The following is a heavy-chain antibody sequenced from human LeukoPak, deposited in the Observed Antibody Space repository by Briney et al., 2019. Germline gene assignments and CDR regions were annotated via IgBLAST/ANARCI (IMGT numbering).Heavy chain of an antibody. CDR2: IYYSGNT. D-gene: IGHD2-2*03. V-gene: IGHV4-39*07. J-gene: IGHJ4*02. CDR1: GGSISSSTYY. Sequence: SETLSLTCTVSGGSISSSTYYWGWIRQPPGKGLEWIGNIYYSGNTYYNPSLKSRVTISVDTYKNQFSLNLSSVTAADTAVYYCARDGYLAADYWGQGTLVTVSS. CDR3: ARDGYLAADY.